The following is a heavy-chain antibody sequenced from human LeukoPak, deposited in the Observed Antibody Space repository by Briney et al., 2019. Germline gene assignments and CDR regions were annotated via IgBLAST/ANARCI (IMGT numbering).Heavy chain of an antibody. CDR2: IIPILGIA. CDR3: ARHRLGGSYFDY. V-gene: IGHV1-69*02. D-gene: IGHD1-26*01. Sequence: SSVKVSCKASGGTFSSYTISWVRQAPGQGLEWMGRIIPILGIANYAQKFQGRVTITADKSTSTAYMELSSLRSEDTAVSYCARHRLGGSYFDYWGQGTLVTVSS. CDR1: GGTFSSYT. J-gene: IGHJ4*02.